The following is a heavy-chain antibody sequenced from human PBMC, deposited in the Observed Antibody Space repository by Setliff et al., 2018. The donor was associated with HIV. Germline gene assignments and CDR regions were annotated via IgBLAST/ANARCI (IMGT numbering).Heavy chain of an antibody. J-gene: IGHJ3*02. Sequence: SETLSLTCTVSGASINSHYWSWIRQPPGKGLGCIGSIYYSGVTNYSPSLKSRVTISVDTSKNHVSLRLNSVTAADTAVYYCVRVFDRWLLDAFDIWGQGTMVTVSS. CDR2: IYYSGVT. CDR3: VRVFDRWLLDAFDI. V-gene: IGHV4-59*11. CDR1: GASINSHY. D-gene: IGHD2-15*01.